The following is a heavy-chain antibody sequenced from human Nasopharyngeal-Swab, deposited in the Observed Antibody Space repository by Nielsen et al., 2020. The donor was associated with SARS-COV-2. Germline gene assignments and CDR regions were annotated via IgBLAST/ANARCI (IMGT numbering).Heavy chain of an antibody. CDR3: ARVDCSSTSCYLEFEAFDI. D-gene: IGHD2-2*01. V-gene: IGHV1-2*06. Sequence: AAGKVSCKASEYTVTGYYRHWVRKDPGKGLERMGRINPNSGGTNYAQKFQGRVTMTRNTSIRTAYMELSSLSSEDTAVYYCARVDCSSTSCYLEFEAFDIWGQGTMVTVSS. CDR2: INPNSGGT. CDR1: EYTVTGYY. J-gene: IGHJ3*02.